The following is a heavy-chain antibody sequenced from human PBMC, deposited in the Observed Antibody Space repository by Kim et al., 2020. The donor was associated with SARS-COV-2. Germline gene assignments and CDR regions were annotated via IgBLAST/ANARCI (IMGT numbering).Heavy chain of an antibody. J-gene: IGHJ6*01. CDR1: GFSFGDYA. CDR2: IRSKVYGATT. Sequence: GGSLRLSCTASGFSFGDYAITWVRQAPGKGLELVGFIRSKVYGATTESAASVQGRFTISRDDSKRIAYLRMNSLKTEDTAVYYCARGPLVISGGYYYYYG. CDR3: ARGPLVISGGYYYYYG. V-gene: IGHV3-49*04. D-gene: IGHD3-22*01.